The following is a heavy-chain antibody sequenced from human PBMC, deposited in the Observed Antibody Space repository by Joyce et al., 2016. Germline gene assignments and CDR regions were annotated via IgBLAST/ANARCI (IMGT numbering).Heavy chain of an antibody. Sequence: QVQLVQSGAEEKKPGSSVRVYCKTSGGTFSSYPIGWVRQGPGQGLEWVGGIIPSFATPHYGQKFQGRVTITADKSTSTAYMELSRLRSEDTAVYFCARGWGIDDLDHYYYLDVWGTGTTVTVSS. CDR1: GGTFSSYP. J-gene: IGHJ6*03. V-gene: IGHV1-69*06. D-gene: IGHD7-27*01. CDR2: IIPSFATP. CDR3: ARGWGIDDLDHYYYLDV.